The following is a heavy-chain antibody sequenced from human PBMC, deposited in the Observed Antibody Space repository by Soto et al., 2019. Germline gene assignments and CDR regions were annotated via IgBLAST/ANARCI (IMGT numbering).Heavy chain of an antibody. CDR1: GYTFSSYA. CDR3: ARVDGTY. J-gene: IGHJ4*02. CDR2: INAGNGNT. V-gene: IGHV1-3*05. Sequence: QVQLVQSGAEEKKPGASVKVSCKASGYTFSSYAIHWVRQAPGQGLEWMGWINAGNGNTKYSQKFQGRFTITRDTSASTAYMELNSLRSEDTAVYYCARVDGTYWGQGTLVTVSS. D-gene: IGHD1-26*01.